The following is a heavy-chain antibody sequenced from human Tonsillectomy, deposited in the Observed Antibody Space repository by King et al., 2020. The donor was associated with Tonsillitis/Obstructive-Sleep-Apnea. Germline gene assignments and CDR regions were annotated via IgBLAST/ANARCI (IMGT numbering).Heavy chain of an antibody. CDR1: GGSIISYY. J-gene: IGHJ6*03. V-gene: IGHV4-59*01. CDR2: IYYSGCT. D-gene: IGHD3-9*01. CDR3: ARVRYDVLTGYSNDYYYYYMDV. Sequence: QLQESGPGLVKPSETLSLTCTLSGGSIISYYWSWIRQPPGKGLEWIGYIYYSGCTNYKPSLKSRVTISVDTSKNQFSLKLSSVTAADTAVCHCARVRYDVLTGYSNDYYYYYMDVWGKGTTVTVSS.